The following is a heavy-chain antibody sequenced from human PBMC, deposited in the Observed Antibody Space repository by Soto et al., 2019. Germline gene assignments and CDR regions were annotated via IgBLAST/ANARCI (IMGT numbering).Heavy chain of an antibody. J-gene: IGHJ3*02. D-gene: IGHD1-1*01. CDR3: ARDLHPPGTTGTTAFDM. CDR2: IYSGGST. CDR1: GFTVISNY. Sequence: GGSLRLSCAASGFTVISNYMSWVRQAPGKGLEWVSVIYSGGSTYYAGSVKGRFTISRDNSKNTLYLEMDSLRAEDTAVYYCARDLHPPGTTGTTAFDMWGQGTMVTVSS. V-gene: IGHV3-53*01.